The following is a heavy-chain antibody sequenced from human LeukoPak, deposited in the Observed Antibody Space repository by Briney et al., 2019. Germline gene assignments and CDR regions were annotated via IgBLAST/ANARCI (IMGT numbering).Heavy chain of an antibody. D-gene: IGHD2-2*02. CDR1: GLTFSSYA. V-gene: IGHV3-23*01. CDR2: ISGSGGST. J-gene: IGHJ5*02. CDR3: AKGGEDVVVPAAISFWFDP. Sequence: PGGSLRLSCAASGLTFSSYAMSWVRQAPGKGLEWVSAISGSGGSTYYADSVKGRFTISRDNSKNTLYLQMNSLRAEDTAVYYCAKGGEDVVVPAAISFWFDPWGQGTLVTVSS.